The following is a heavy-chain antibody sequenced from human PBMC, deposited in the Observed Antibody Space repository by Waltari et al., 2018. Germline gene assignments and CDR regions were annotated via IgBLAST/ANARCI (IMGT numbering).Heavy chain of an antibody. CDR1: GGTFSSYA. CDR3: AREGGDYGGNSGWFDP. CDR2: IIPILGIA. V-gene: IGHV1-69*10. Sequence: QVQLVQSGAEVKKPGSSVKVSCTASGGTFSSYAISWVRQAPGQGLEWMGGIIPILGIANYAQKFQGRVTITADKSTSTAYMELSSLRSEDTAVYYCAREGGDYGGNSGWFDPWGQGTLVTVSS. D-gene: IGHD4-17*01. J-gene: IGHJ5*02.